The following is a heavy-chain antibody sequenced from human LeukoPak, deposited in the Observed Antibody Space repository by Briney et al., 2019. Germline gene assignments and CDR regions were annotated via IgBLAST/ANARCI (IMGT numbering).Heavy chain of an antibody. J-gene: IGHJ4*02. D-gene: IGHD2-15*01. Sequence: PSETLSLTCTVSGGSISSGGYYWSWIRQHPGKGLEWIGYIYYSGSTYYNPSLKSRVTISVDTSKNQFSLKLSSVTAADTAVYYCVRDYPMTPLDYWGQGTLVTVSS. V-gene: IGHV4-31*03. CDR3: VRDYPMTPLDY. CDR2: IYYSGST. CDR1: GGSISSGGYY.